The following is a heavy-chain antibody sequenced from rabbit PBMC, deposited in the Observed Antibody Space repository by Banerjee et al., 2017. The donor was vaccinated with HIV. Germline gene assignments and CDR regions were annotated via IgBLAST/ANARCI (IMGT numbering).Heavy chain of an antibody. CDR2: INTDNIHT. V-gene: IGHV1S45*01. J-gene: IGHJ4*01. Sequence: QEQLEESGGDLVKPEGSLTLTCTASGFSLSNNYVICWVRQAPGKGLEWIACINTDNIHTYYASWAKGRFTISETSSTTVDLKMTSLTAADTAIYFCARDRHADSLDFALWGQGTLVTDS. D-gene: IGHD4-2*01. CDR3: ARDRHADSLDFAL. CDR1: GFSLSNNYV.